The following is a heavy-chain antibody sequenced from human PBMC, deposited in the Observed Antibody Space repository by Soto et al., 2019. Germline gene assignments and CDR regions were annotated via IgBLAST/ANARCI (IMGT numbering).Heavy chain of an antibody. CDR1: GGTVYTYT. CDR2: ITPIYPTT. CDR3: ARIPRYSFPTSDDLDS. J-gene: IGHJ4*02. V-gene: IGHV1-69*13. D-gene: IGHD5-18*01. Sequence: SVKVCCNSSGGTVYTYTFSMVRQAPGQGLEWMGSITPIYPTTNYAEKFQGRLTVTADGSTNTAYMELNSLTSEDTAVYYCARIPRYSFPTSDDLDSWGQGTLVTVSS.